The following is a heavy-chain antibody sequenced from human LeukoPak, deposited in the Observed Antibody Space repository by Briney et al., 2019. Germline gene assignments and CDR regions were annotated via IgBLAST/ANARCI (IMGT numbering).Heavy chain of an antibody. V-gene: IGHV3-64*04. D-gene: IGHD6-19*01. CDR2: ISSNGGST. J-gene: IGHJ4*02. Sequence: GGSLRLSCAASGFTFSSYGMQWVRQAPGKGLEYVSAISSNGGSTNYAKSVKGRFTISRDNSKNTLFLQMNSLRAEDTAVYYCAKDQWLVQGYWGQGTLVTVSS. CDR3: AKDQWLVQGY. CDR1: GFTFSSYG.